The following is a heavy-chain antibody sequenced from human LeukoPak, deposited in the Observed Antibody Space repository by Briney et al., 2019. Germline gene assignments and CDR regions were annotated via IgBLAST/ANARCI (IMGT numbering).Heavy chain of an antibody. J-gene: IGHJ4*02. CDR2: INSDGSST. CDR3: ARVTQDIVVVPAAIAYTSFDY. D-gene: IGHD2-2*02. Sequence: GGPLRLSCAASGFTFSSYWMHWVRQAPGKGLVWVSRINSDGSSTSYADSVKGRFPISRDNAKNTLYLQMNSLRAEDTAVYYCARVTQDIVVVPAAIAYTSFDYWGQGTLVTVSS. V-gene: IGHV3-74*01. CDR1: GFTFSSYW.